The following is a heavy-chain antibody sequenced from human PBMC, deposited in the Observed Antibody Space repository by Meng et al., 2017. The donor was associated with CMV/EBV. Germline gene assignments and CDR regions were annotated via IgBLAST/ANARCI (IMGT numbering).Heavy chain of an antibody. J-gene: IGHJ4*02. Sequence: KVCSKASGGTLSGYAISGVRQAPGKGLEWMGGIIPIFGTANYAQKFQGRVTITADESTSTAYMELSSLRSEETDVYYCASKGGSYDYWGQGTLVTVSS. CDR2: IIPIFGTA. V-gene: IGHV1-69*01. CDR1: GGTLSGYA. CDR3: ASKGGSYDY. D-gene: IGHD1-26*01.